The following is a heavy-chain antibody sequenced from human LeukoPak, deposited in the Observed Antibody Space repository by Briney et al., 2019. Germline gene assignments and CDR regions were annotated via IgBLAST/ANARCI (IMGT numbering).Heavy chain of an antibody. D-gene: IGHD4-23*01. Sequence: SETLSLTCAVSVVSLCSYYSSWIRAPPGEGREWSGYIYYSGNAHYTPSLKSGDTISLHTSKNQFSLKLSSVTTADTAVYYCARSFGGNSWLAVDYWGQGTLVTVSS. CDR1: VVSLCSYY. V-gene: IGHV4-59*01. CDR2: IYYSGNA. CDR3: ARSFGGNSWLAVDY. J-gene: IGHJ4*03.